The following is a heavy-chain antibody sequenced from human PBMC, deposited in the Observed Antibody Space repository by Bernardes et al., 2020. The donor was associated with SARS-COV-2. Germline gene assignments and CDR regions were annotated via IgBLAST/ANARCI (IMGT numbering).Heavy chain of an antibody. V-gene: IGHV3-23*01. D-gene: IGHD2-2*01. Sequence: GGSLRLSCAASGFTFRNFAMAWVRQIPGKGLEWVSGISDNGATKFYTDSVKGRFTISRDDSKRSVFLQMNNLRVEDTAIYYCAKVRPPFQPSPDFFDYWGQGILVTVSS. CDR1: GFTFRNFA. CDR2: ISDNGATK. J-gene: IGHJ4*02. CDR3: AKVRPPFQPSPDFFDY.